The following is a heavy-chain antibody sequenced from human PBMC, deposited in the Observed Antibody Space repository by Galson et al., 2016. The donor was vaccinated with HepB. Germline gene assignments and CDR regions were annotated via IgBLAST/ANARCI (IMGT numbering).Heavy chain of an antibody. V-gene: IGHV4-4*02. CDR1: GASITSGHS. CDR3: ARDPPTPGPSDAFDI. Sequence: SETLSLTCGVSGASITSGHSWSCVRQPPGKGLEWIGEMSQTGGTTYNPSLKSRLTTSVDASKSHFSLKLTSVPAADTAVYYCARDPPTPGPSDAFDIWGQGTMVTVSS. CDR2: MSQTGGT. D-gene: IGHD1-14*01. J-gene: IGHJ3*02.